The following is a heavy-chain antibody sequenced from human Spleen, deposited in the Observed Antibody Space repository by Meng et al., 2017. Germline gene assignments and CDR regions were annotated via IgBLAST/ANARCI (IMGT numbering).Heavy chain of an antibody. CDR3: ARSVIFIPPTVHCDY. J-gene: IGHJ4*02. Sequence: QLQLQESGSGLVKSSETLSLTCTVSGGSISSGGYSWSWIRQPPGEGLEWIGYIYQSGSTYYNPSLKSRVIISVDRSKNQFSLKLFSVTAAYTAVYCCARSVIFIPPTVHCDYGGQGTLVTVSS. CDR1: GGSISSGGYS. CDR2: IYQSGST. D-gene: IGHD3-3*01. V-gene: IGHV4-30-2*01.